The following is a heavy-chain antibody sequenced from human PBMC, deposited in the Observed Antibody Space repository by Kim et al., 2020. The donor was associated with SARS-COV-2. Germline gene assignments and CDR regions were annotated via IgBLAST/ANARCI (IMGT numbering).Heavy chain of an antibody. V-gene: IGHV4-39*07. J-gene: IGHJ4*02. CDR1: GGSISSSSYY. Sequence: SETLSLTCTVSGGSISSSSYYWGWIRQPPGKGLEWIGSIYYSGSTYYNPSLKSRVTISVDTSKNQFSLKLSSVTAADTAVYYCARAPGEGYFDWLLYSYFDYWGQGTLVTVSS. CDR2: IYYSGST. D-gene: IGHD3-9*01. CDR3: ARAPGEGYFDWLLYSYFDY.